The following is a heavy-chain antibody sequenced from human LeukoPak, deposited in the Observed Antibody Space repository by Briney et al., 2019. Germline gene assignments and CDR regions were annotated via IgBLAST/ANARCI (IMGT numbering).Heavy chain of an antibody. Sequence: PGGSLRLSCTASGFTFSSYAMSWVRQAPGKGLERVSAISGSGGSTYYADSVKGRFTISRDNSKNTLYLQMNSLRAEDTAVYYCAKAGYYYGSFNWFDPWGQGTLVTVSS. CDR2: ISGSGGST. J-gene: IGHJ5*02. V-gene: IGHV3-23*01. CDR3: AKAGYYYGSFNWFDP. D-gene: IGHD3-10*01. CDR1: GFTFSSYA.